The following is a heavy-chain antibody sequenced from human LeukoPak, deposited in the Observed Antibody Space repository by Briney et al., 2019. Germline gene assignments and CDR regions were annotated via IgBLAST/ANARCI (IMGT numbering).Heavy chain of an antibody. Sequence: GGSLRLSCAASGFTFSSYEMNWVRQAPGKGLEWVSYISSSGSTIYYADSVKGQFTISRDNSKNTLYLQMNSLRAEDTAVYYCAKYVSAKGPPYALDVWGQGTTVTVSS. CDR3: AKYVSAKGPPYALDV. J-gene: IGHJ6*02. D-gene: IGHD2/OR15-2a*01. V-gene: IGHV3-48*03. CDR1: GFTFSSYE. CDR2: ISSSGSTI.